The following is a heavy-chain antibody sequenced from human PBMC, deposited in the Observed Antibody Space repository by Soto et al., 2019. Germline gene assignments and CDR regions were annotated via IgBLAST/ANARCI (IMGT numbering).Heavy chain of an antibody. CDR3: ASERSAQYFDF. CDR2: IIPTFVTA. CDR1: GGSFSSHG. D-gene: IGHD1-26*01. V-gene: IGHV1-69*06. J-gene: IGHJ4*02. Sequence: QVQLVQSGTVVQRRGSSVKVSCQASGGSFSSHGMAWVRQAPGQGLEWMGGIIPTFVTATYAPKFQGRVTITADKSTNTAYMELSSLRSEDTAVYYCASERSAQYFDFWGQGTLITVSS.